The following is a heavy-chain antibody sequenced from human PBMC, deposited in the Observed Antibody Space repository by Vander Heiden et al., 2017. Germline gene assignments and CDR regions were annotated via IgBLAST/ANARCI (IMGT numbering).Heavy chain of an antibody. J-gene: IGHJ3*02. Sequence: QVHLQQWGAGLLKPSEALSLTCAVYGGSCSGYWWSWVRQPPGKGLEWIAEIYSRGNTNYNPSLKSRVTLSVDTSKNQFSLKLTSVTAADTAVYYCARHLAGDRAFEIWGQGTMVSVSS. D-gene: IGHD7-27*01. V-gene: IGHV4-34*01. CDR2: IYSRGNT. CDR1: GGSCSGYW. CDR3: ARHLAGDRAFEI.